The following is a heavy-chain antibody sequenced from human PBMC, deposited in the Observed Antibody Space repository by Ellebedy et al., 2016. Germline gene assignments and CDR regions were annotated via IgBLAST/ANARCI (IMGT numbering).Heavy chain of an antibody. Sequence: GGSLRLSXAASGFTFSSYAMSWVRQAPGKGLEWVSAISGSGGSTYYADSVKGRFTISRDNSKNTLYLQMNSLRAEDTAVYYCAKDLGYDILTGYLNWGQGTLVTVSS. CDR1: GFTFSSYA. D-gene: IGHD3-9*01. CDR2: ISGSGGST. J-gene: IGHJ4*02. V-gene: IGHV3-23*01. CDR3: AKDLGYDILTGYLN.